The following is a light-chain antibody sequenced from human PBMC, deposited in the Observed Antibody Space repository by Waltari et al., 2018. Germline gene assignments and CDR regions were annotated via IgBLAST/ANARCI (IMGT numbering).Light chain of an antibody. CDR3: CSYAGSSTV. J-gene: IGLJ2*01. CDR2: DVS. V-gene: IGLV2-23*02. CDR1: SSDVGGYNS. Sequence: SALTQPASVSGSPGQSITISCTGTSSDVGGYNSVSWYQQHPGKAPKLMIYDVSKRPSGVSNRFSGSKSGNTASLTISGLQAEDEADYYCCSYAGSSTVFGGGTKLTVL.